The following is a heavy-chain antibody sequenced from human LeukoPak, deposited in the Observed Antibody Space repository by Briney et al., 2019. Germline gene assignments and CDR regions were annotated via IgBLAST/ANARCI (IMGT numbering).Heavy chain of an antibody. J-gene: IGHJ4*02. CDR2: MYYDGSS. Sequence: SETLSLTCTVSGGSINSGTFYWGWIRQPPGKGLEWIGSMYYDGSSYYNPSLKSRVTTSVDTSKNQFSLKLTSVTATDTAVYFCARRSDSGSDDGEDYFDYWGQGTLVTVSS. CDR1: GGSINSGTFY. CDR3: ARRSDSGSDDGEDYFDY. V-gene: IGHV4-39*01. D-gene: IGHD1-26*01.